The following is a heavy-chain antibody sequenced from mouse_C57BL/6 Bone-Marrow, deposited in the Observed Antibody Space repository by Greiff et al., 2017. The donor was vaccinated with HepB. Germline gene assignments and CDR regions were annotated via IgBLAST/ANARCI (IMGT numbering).Heavy chain of an antibody. V-gene: IGHV5-4*01. CDR1: GFTFSSYA. Sequence: EVKLVESGGGLVKPGGSLKLSCAASGFTFSSYAMSWVRQTPEKRLEWVATISDGGSYTYYPDNVKGRFTISRDNAKNNLYLQMSHLKSEDTAMYYCARDEGNYVFDYWGQGTTLTVSS. D-gene: IGHD2-1*01. J-gene: IGHJ2*01. CDR3: ARDEGNYVFDY. CDR2: ISDGGSYT.